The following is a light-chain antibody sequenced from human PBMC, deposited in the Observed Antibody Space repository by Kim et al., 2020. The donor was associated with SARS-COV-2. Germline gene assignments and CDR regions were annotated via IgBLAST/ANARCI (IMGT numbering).Light chain of an antibody. CDR3: QQYAASPNT. J-gene: IGKJ2*01. CDR1: QSVNTFY. Sequence: EITLTQSPGTLSFSPGERATLSCRASQSVNTFYLAWYQQKPGQSPRLLIYDVSIRATGIPDRFSGSGSGTDFTLTISRLQPEDFAVYYCQQYAASPNTFGQGTKLEI. CDR2: DVS. V-gene: IGKV3-20*01.